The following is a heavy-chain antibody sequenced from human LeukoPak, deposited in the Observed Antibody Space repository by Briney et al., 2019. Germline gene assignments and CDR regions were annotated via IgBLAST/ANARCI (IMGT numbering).Heavy chain of an antibody. CDR3: AKDHGGAMIVVLISFFDY. CDR1: GFTFSNAW. Sequence: PGGSLRLSCAASGFTFSNAWMSWVRQAPGKGLEWVSTISGSGSSTYYADSVKGRFTISRDNSKNTLYLQMNSLRAEDTAVYYCAKDHGGAMIVVLISFFDYWGQGTLVTVSS. J-gene: IGHJ4*02. D-gene: IGHD3-22*01. V-gene: IGHV3-23*01. CDR2: ISGSGSST.